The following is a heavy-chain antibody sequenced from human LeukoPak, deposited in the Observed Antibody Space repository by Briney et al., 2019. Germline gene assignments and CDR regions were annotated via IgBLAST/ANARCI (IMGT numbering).Heavy chain of an antibody. CDR1: GFTVSSNY. J-gene: IGHJ3*02. D-gene: IGHD3-22*01. CDR3: ARGGHYYDSSGYYHDAFDI. CDR2: IYSGGGT. V-gene: IGHV3-53*01. Sequence: GGSLRLSCAASGFTVSSNYMNWVRQAPGKGLEWVSVIYSGGGTYYANSVKGRFTISRDNSKNTLYLQMNSLRAEDTAVYYCARGGHYYDSSGYYHDAFDIWGQGTMVTVSS.